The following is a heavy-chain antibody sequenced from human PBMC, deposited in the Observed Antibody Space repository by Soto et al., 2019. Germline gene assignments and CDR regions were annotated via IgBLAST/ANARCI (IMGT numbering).Heavy chain of an antibody. V-gene: IGHV4-59*01. CDR3: AAIGVATLSLFAP. CDR2: IYYSGST. Sequence: SETLSLTCSVSGGSFSDYYWTWIWQPPGKGLEWIGYIYYSGSTNYNPSLKSRVTISLDTSKNQFSLKLTSVTAADPAVYYCAAIGVATLSLFAPGAQGTLATVS. D-gene: IGHD5-12*01. CDR1: GGSFSDYY. J-gene: IGHJ4*02.